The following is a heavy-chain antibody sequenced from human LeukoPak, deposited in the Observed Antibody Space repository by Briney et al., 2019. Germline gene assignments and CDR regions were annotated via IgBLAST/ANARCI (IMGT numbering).Heavy chain of an antibody. V-gene: IGHV3-21*01. CDR1: GFTFSSYS. D-gene: IGHD3-22*01. CDR3: ARDIEGGGYDSSGYYPTGVDY. Sequence: GGSLRLSCAASGFTFSSYSMNWVRQAPGKGLEWVSSISSSSSYIYYADSVKGRFTISRDNAKNSLYLQMNSLRAEDTAVYYCARDIEGGGYDSSGYYPTGVDYWGQGTLVTVSS. CDR2: ISSSSSYI. J-gene: IGHJ4*02.